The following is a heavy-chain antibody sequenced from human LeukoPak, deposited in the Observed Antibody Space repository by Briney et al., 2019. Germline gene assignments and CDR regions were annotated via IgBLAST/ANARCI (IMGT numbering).Heavy chain of an antibody. CDR1: GYTFTGYY. V-gene: IGHV1-8*02. CDR3: ARVTFGGVVADFDY. J-gene: IGHJ4*02. CDR2: MNPNSGNT. D-gene: IGHD3-16*02. Sequence: ASVKVSCKASGYTFTGYYMHWVRQAPGQGLEWMGWMNPNSGNTGYAQKFQGRVTMTRNTSISTAYMELSSLRSEDTAVYYCARVTFGGVVADFDYWGQGTLGTVSS.